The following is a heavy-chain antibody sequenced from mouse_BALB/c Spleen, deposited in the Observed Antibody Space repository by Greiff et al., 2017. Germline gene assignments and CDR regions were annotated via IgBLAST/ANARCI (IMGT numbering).Heavy chain of an antibody. CDR2: LYPYNGGT. CDR3: AREADLAY. CDR1: GYTFTDYN. J-gene: IGHJ3*01. D-gene: IGHD6-1*01. Sequence: VQLQHSGPELVKPGASVKISCKASGYTFTDYNMHWVKQSHGKSLEWIGYLYPYNGGTGYNQKFKSKATLTVDNSSSTAYMELRSLTSEDSAVYYCAREADLAYWGQGTLVTVSA. V-gene: IGHV1S29*02.